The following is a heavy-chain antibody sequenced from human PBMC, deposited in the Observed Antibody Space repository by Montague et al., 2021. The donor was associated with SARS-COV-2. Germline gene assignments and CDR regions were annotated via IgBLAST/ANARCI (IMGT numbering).Heavy chain of an antibody. J-gene: IGHJ2*01. CDR1: GDSISRYY. CDR2: IYTGGYV. Sequence: SETLSLTCSVSGDSISRYYWSWIRQSDGKGLEWIGRIYTGGYVNYNPALQSRVSMSVDTSKCQVSLNVTSVTAADTAVYYCARAIWHLDIWGRGILVTVSS. V-gene: IGHV4-4*07. CDR3: ARAIWHLDI.